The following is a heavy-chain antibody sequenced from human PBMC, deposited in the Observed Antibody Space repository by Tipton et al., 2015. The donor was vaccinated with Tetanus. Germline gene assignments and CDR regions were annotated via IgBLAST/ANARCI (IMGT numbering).Heavy chain of an antibody. CDR1: GFNFVDSP. D-gene: IGHD5-24*01. CDR2: IKSDGSIV. J-gene: IGHJ4*02. V-gene: IGHV3-74*01. Sequence: SLRLSCTTSGFNFVDSPMSWVRQAPGKGLEWVSRIKSDGSIVSYADSVKGRFTISRDNAKNTVYLQMNSLRAEDTAVYYCARDKAEMATIDPFDYWGQGTLVTVSS. CDR3: ARDKAEMATIDPFDY.